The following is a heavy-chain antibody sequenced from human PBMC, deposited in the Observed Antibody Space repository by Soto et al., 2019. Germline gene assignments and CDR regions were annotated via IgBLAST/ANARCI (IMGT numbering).Heavy chain of an antibody. CDR2: MYWGDDK. CDR1: GFSLSTGGVG. J-gene: IGHJ4*02. CDR3: AHTAATGDYWESFDF. Sequence: ITLKESGPTLVKPTQTLTLTCTFSGFSLSTGGVGVGWIRQPPGKALEWLTLMYWGDDKRYSPSLKSRLTITEDNSKIQVVLTMTNMDPVDTATYYCAHTAATGDYWESFDFWGQGTLVTVSS. D-gene: IGHD3-22*01. V-gene: IGHV2-5*02.